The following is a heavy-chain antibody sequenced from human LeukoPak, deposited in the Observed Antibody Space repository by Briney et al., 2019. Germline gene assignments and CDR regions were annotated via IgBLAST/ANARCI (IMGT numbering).Heavy chain of an antibody. J-gene: IGHJ5*02. Sequence: SETLSLTCAVSGGSISTYCWSWIRQPPGKGLEWIGNIFYSGSTYYSPSLKSRVTISLDTSRNQFSLKLNSVTAADTAIYYCARELRLGAFDPWGQGTLVAVSS. CDR1: GGSISTYC. CDR3: ARELRLGAFDP. CDR2: IFYSGST. D-gene: IGHD7-27*01. V-gene: IGHV4-59*12.